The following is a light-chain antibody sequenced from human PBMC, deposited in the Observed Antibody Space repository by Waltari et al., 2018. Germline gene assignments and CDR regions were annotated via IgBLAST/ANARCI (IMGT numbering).Light chain of an antibody. J-gene: IGKJ1*01. V-gene: IGKV3-20*01. Sequence: EILLTQSPGTLSLSPGERATLSCRASQSVGRSLAWDQQKPGPPPRLLIYGTSNRATGIPDRFSGGGSETAFSLTISRLETEDVSVYYCQHYVSLPVTFGQGTKVEIK. CDR3: QHYVSLPVT. CDR1: QSVGRS. CDR2: GTS.